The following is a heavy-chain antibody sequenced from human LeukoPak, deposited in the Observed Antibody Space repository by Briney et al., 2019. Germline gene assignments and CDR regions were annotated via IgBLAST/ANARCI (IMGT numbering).Heavy chain of an antibody. V-gene: IGHV1-2*02. Sequence: ASVKVSCKASGYTLTGYYMHWGRQAPGQGLEWMGWMNPNSGGTKYAQKFQGRVTMTRDTSISTAYMELSRLRSDDTTMYYCARDKLGLGELSLYDQWGQGTLVTVFS. CDR2: MNPNSGGT. J-gene: IGHJ5*02. CDR3: ARDKLGLGELSLYDQ. CDR1: GYTLTGYY. D-gene: IGHD3-16*02.